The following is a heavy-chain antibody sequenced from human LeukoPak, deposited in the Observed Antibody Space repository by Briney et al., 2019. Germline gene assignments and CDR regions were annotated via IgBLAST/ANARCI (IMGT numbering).Heavy chain of an antibody. Sequence: PGGSLRLSCAASGFTFSSYSMNWVRQAPGKGLEWVSFISSSSSYIYYADSVRGRFTISRDNAKNSLYLQMNSLRAEDTAVYYCARLPGYSSSWYDWYFDLWGRGTLVTVSS. J-gene: IGHJ2*01. V-gene: IGHV3-21*01. CDR2: ISSSSSYI. CDR1: GFTFSSYS. D-gene: IGHD6-13*01. CDR3: ARLPGYSSSWYDWYFDL.